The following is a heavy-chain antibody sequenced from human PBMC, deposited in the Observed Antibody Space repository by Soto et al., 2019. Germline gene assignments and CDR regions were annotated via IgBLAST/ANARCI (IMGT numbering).Heavy chain of an antibody. V-gene: IGHV1-3*01. CDR1: GYTFTTYA. Sequence: QVQLVQSGAEVKKPGASVKVSCEASGYTFTTYAMHWVRQAPGQSLEWMGWINADNGNTKYSQKFQGRVTITRDTSASTAHMEVSSLRSEDTAVYYCARDWGNYYYGMYVWGQGTTVTVSS. CDR2: INADNGNT. D-gene: IGHD7-27*01. CDR3: ARDWGNYYYGMYV. J-gene: IGHJ6*02.